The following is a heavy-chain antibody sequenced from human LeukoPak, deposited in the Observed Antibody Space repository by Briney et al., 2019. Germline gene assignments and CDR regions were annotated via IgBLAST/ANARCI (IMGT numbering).Heavy chain of an antibody. CDR3: ARDSRQIAVAGIIYYYYMDV. V-gene: IGHV3-74*01. CDR2: INSDGSST. CDR1: GFTFSSYW. Sequence: AGGSLRLSCAASGFTFSSYWMHWVRQAPGKGLVWVSRINSDGSSTSYADSVKGRFTISRDNAKNTLYLQMNSLRAEDTAVYYCARDSRQIAVAGIIYYYYMDVWGKGTTVTVSS. J-gene: IGHJ6*03. D-gene: IGHD6-19*01.